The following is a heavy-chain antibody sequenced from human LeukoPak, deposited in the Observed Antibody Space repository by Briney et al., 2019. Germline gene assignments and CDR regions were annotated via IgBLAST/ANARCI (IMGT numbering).Heavy chain of an antibody. CDR3: AKDRDRTAMPQDFDY. J-gene: IGHJ4*02. V-gene: IGHV3-23*01. D-gene: IGHD5-18*01. CDR1: GFTFSSYA. CDR2: ISGSGGTT. Sequence: GGSLRLSCAVSGFTFSSYAMSWVREAPGKGLEWVSTISGSGGTTYYADSVKGRFTISRDISKNTLYLQMNSLRAEDTAVYYCAKDRDRTAMPQDFDYWGQGTLVTVSS.